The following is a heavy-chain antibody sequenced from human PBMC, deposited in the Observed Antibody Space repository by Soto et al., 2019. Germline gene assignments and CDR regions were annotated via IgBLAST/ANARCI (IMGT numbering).Heavy chain of an antibody. J-gene: IGHJ3*02. CDR1: GFTLSSSA. CDR2: ISRST. V-gene: IGHV3-23*01. CDR3: GMLMVWRYDAFDI. D-gene: IGHD2-8*01. Sequence: EVQLLESGGGLVQPGGSLRLSCAASGFTLSSSAMSWVRQAPGKGLEWVTTISRSTYYSDSVKGRFTISRDESKNTLYLQMNNLRAEDTAVYYFGMLMVWRYDAFDIRGQGTMVTRSS.